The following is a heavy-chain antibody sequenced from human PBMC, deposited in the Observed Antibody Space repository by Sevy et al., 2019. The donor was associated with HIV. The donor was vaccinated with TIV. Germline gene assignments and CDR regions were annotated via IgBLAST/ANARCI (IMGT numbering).Heavy chain of an antibody. CDR3: AREGCTKPLDY. J-gene: IGHJ4*02. Sequence: GGSLRLSCAASGFDFSIYSMSWVRQAPGKGLEWVSTLSFGWGKINYADSVKGRFTISRDNSKSSVYLQMNNMRVEDTAVYYCAREGCTKPLDYWGQGTLVTVSS. V-gene: IGHV3-23*01. D-gene: IGHD2-8*01. CDR2: LSFGWGKI. CDR1: GFDFSIYS.